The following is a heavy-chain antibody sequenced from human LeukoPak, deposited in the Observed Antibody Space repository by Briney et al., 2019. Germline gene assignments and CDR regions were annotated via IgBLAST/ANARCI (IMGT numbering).Heavy chain of an antibody. CDR1: GGSINSKYNN. CDR3: ARRNFPNYFDF. V-gene: IGHV4-39*01. D-gene: IGHD1-1*01. Sequence: SETLSLTCTVSGGSINSKYNNWVWLRPPPGQGLEWISNGSSTGTTYYSQSLMSLLTISVDTSKNQFFLTLSAETAADTDFYYCARRNFPNYFDFWGQGTLVTVSS. J-gene: IGHJ4*02. CDR2: GSSTGTT.